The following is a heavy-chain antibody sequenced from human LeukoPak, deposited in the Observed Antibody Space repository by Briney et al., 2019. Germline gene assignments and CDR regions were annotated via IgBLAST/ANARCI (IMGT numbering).Heavy chain of an antibody. D-gene: IGHD6-13*01. CDR3: ARVYSSSWYREGAFDI. V-gene: IGHV3-66*01. CDR1: GFTVSSNY. CDR2: IYSGGST. Sequence: GSLRLSCAASGFTVSSNYMSWVRQAPGKGLEWVSVIYSGGSTYYADSVKGRFTISRDNSKNTLYLQMNSLRAEDTAVYYCARVYSSSWYREGAFDIWGQGTMVTVSS. J-gene: IGHJ3*02.